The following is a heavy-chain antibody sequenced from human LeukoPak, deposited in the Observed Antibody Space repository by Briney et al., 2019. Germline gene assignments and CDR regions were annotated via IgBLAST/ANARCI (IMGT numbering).Heavy chain of an antibody. Sequence: PGGSLRLSCAASGFIFSNYGMHWVRQAPGKGLEWVAFIRYDGSTKFYADSVKGRLTFSRDNSKSTLYLHMNSLRGEDTAVYYCVKGFDYYMDVWGKGTTVTISS. CDR2: IRYDGSTK. J-gene: IGHJ6*03. CDR1: GFIFSNYG. CDR3: VKGFDYYMDV. V-gene: IGHV3-30*02.